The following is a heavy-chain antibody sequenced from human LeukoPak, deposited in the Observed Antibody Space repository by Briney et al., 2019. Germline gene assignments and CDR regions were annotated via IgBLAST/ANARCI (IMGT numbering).Heavy chain of an antibody. D-gene: IGHD2-21*02. J-gene: IGHJ5*02. CDR3: ARGGDHCGGDCYPNWFDP. V-gene: IGHV3-33*01. CDR1: GFTFSSYG. Sequence: PGGSLRLSCAASGFTFSSYGMHWVRQAPGKGLEWVAVIWYDGSNKYYADSVKGRFTISRDNSKNTLYLQMNSLRAEGTAVYYCARGGDHCGGDCYPNWFDPWGQGTLVTVSS. CDR2: IWYDGSNK.